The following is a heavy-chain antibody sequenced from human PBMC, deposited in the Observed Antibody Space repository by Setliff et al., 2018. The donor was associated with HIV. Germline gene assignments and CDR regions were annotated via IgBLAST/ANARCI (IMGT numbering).Heavy chain of an antibody. Sequence: ASVKVSCKASGYTISTDLIAGXRQAPGQGLEWMGWISPFNGNRNFXQKFRXRVTMTTDISTNTXYMEVRSLRXDDTAVYYXXRLTADRTNYYYYMDVWGKGTTVTVSS. CDR1: GYTISTDL. CDR2: ISPFNGNR. V-gene: IGHV1-18*01. CDR3: XRLTADRTNYYYYMDV. D-gene: IGHD2-8*01. J-gene: IGHJ6*03.